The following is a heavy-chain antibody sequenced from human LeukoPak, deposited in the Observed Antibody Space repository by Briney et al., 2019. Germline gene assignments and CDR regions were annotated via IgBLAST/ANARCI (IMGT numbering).Heavy chain of an antibody. CDR2: ISGSGAST. Sequence: GGSLRLSCAASGFTFSIYAMSWVRQAPGKGLEWVSGISGSGASTFHADSVKGRFTISRDNSKNTLHLQMNSLRAEDTAIYYFAKITKIHIWELTFDYWGQGTLVTVSS. V-gene: IGHV3-23*01. J-gene: IGHJ4*02. D-gene: IGHD5-18*01. CDR1: GFTFSIYA. CDR3: AKITKIHIWELTFDY.